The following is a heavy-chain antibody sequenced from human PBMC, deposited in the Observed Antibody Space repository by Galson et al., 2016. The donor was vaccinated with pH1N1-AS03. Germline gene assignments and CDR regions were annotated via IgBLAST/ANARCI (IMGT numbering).Heavy chain of an antibody. Sequence: SLRLSCAASGFTFGAFWMSWVRQAPGKGLEWVANIKEDVNDQHYVASVKGRFTISRDNAKKSLFLQMNSLTADDTAVYYCERTRGVLQTSGEMLSYFDYWGLGSLVTVSS. CDR1: GFTFGAFW. J-gene: IGHJ4*02. CDR3: ERTRGVLQTSGEMLSYFDY. D-gene: IGHD3-10*01. V-gene: IGHV3-7*01. CDR2: IKEDVNDQ.